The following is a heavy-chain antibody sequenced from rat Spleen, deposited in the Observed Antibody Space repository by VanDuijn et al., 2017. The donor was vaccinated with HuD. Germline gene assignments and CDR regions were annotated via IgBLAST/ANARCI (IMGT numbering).Heavy chain of an antibody. D-gene: IGHD1-9*01. CDR1: GFTFRNFD. V-gene: IGHV5-25*01. Sequence: EVQLVESGGGLVQPGRSMKLSCAASGFTFRNFDMAWVRQAPTKGLEWVATISYGDRSGHSSTYYRDSVKGRFTIPRDNPKSTLYLQMDSLRSEDTATYYCARRHYGYTDYFDYWGQGVMVTVSS. CDR2: ISYGDRSGHSST. J-gene: IGHJ2*01. CDR3: ARRHYGYTDYFDY.